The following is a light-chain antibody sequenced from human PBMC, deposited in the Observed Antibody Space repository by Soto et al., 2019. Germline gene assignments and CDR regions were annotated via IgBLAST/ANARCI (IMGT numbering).Light chain of an antibody. J-gene: IGKJ1*01. V-gene: IGKV3-15*01. CDR1: QSVSGN. CDR2: GAS. Sequence: EIVLTQSPATLSVSPGERATLSCRASQSVSGNLAWYQQKPGQAPRLLIYGASTRATGIPARFSGSGSGTEFTLTISSLQSEDFAVYYCQQYNNWPRTFGQGTKVEIK. CDR3: QQYNNWPRT.